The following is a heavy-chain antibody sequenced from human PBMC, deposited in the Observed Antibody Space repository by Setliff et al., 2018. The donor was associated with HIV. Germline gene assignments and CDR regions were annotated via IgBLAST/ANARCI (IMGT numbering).Heavy chain of an antibody. Sequence: PSETLSLTCAVSGYSISSGYYWGWIRQPPGKGLEWVGSIYHSGTTYYNPSLKSRVTISVDTSKNQFSLKLSSVTAADTAVYYCAGTTWIQLWLLGWFDPWGQGTLVTVSS. V-gene: IGHV4-38-2*01. CDR2: IYHSGTT. J-gene: IGHJ5*02. CDR1: GYSISSGYY. CDR3: AGTTWIQLWLLGWFDP. D-gene: IGHD5-18*01.